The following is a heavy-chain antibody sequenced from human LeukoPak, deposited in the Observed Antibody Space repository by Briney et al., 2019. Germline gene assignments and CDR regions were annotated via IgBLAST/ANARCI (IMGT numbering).Heavy chain of an antibody. CDR2: IFYSGST. Sequence: SETLSPTCTVSGGSISSSYWSWIRQPPGKGLEWIGYIFYSGSTNYNPSLKSRVTISIDTSKNQFSLKLSSVTAADTAVYYCVRGAGEIPNFDYWGQGTLVTVSS. D-gene: IGHD3-10*01. CDR3: VRGAGEIPNFDY. V-gene: IGHV4-59*01. J-gene: IGHJ4*02. CDR1: GGSISSSY.